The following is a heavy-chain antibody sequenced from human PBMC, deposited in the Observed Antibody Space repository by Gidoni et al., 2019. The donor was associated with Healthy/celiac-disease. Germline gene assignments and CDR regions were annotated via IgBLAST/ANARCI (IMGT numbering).Heavy chain of an antibody. J-gene: IGHJ4*02. CDR1: GGSFSGYY. CDR2: INHSGST. D-gene: IGHD5-18*01. CDR3: ARVDTAMAVSY. V-gene: IGHV4-34*01. Sequence: QVQLQQWGAGLLKPSETLSLTCAVYGGSFSGYYWSWIRQPPGKGREWIGEINHSGSTHYNPSLKSRVTISVDTSKNQFSLKLSSVTAADTAVYYCARVDTAMAVSYWGQGTLVTVSS.